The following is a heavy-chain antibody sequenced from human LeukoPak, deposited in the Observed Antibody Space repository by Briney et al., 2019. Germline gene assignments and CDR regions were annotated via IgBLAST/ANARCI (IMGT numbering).Heavy chain of an antibody. D-gene: IGHD5-18*01. J-gene: IGHJ4*02. CDR2: IWYDGSNK. CDR1: GFTFSSYG. CDR3: AAHGYSYGYVDY. Sequence: GRSLRLSCAASGFTFSSYGMHWVRPAPGKGLEWVAVIWYDGSNKYYADSVKGRFTVSRDNSKNTLYLQMNSLRAEDTAVYYCAAHGYSYGYVDYWGQGTLVTVSS. V-gene: IGHV3-33*01.